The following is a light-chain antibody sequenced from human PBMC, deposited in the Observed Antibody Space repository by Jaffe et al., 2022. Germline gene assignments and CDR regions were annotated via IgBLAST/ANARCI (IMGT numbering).Light chain of an antibody. J-gene: IGLJ3*02. CDR1: SGHSSYA. Sequence: QLVLTQPPSASASLGASVKLTCTLSSGHSSYAIAWHQQQPEKGPRYLMKLNSDGSHNKGDGIPDRFSGSSSGAERYLTISSLQSEDEADYYCQTWGTGIRVFGGGTKLTVL. V-gene: IGLV4-69*01. CDR2: LNSDGSH. CDR3: QTWGTGIRV.